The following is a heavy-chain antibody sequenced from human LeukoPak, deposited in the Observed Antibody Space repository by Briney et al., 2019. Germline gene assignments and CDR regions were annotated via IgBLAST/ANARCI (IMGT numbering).Heavy chain of an antibody. V-gene: IGHV3-33*06. D-gene: IGHD6-19*01. Sequence: PGGSLRLSCAASGFTFSSYGMHWVRQAPGKGLEWVAVIWYDGSNKYYADSVKGRFTISRDNSKNTLYLQMNSLRAEDTALYYCAKDMSSGWYENYGMDVWGQGTTVTVSS. CDR2: IWYDGSNK. CDR1: GFTFSSYG. J-gene: IGHJ6*02. CDR3: AKDMSSGWYENYGMDV.